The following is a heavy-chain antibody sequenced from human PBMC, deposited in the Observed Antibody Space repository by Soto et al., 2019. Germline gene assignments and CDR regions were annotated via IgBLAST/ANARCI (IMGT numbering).Heavy chain of an antibody. J-gene: IGHJ6*02. CDR3: ARGGGDSYGGYYYYGRDV. V-gene: IGHV4-34*01. Sequence: ETLSLTCAVYGGSFSGYYWSWIRQPPGKGLEWIGEINHSGSTNYNPSLKSRVTISVDTSKNQFSMKLSSVTAADTAVYYCARGGGDSYGGYYYYGRDVWSQGTTV. D-gene: IGHD5-18*01. CDR2: INHSGST. CDR1: GGSFSGYY.